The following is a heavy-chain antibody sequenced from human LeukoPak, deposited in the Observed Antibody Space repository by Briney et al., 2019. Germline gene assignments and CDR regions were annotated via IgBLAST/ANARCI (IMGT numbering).Heavy chain of an antibody. D-gene: IGHD6-13*01. CDR3: AKESGAAAGIVPDACDI. V-gene: IGHV3-23*01. CDR1: GFTFSSYA. Sequence: GGSLRLSCAASGFTFSSYAMSWVRQAPGKGLEWVSVISGSGGSTYYADSVKGRFTISRDNSKKTLYLQMNSLRAEDTAVYYCAKESGAAAGIVPDACDIWGQGTRVTVSS. CDR2: ISGSGGST. J-gene: IGHJ3*02.